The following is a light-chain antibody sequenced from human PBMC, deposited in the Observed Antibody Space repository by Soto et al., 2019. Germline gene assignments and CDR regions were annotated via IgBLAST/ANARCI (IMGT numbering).Light chain of an antibody. J-gene: IGLJ3*02. Sequence: QSVLTQPPSASGSPGQSVTISCTGTSSDVGRYDYVSWYQHHPGKAPKLMIFEVNKRPSGVPDRFSGSKSGNTASLTVSGLQAEDEADYYCSSYGGSNNFVFGGGTKVTVL. CDR3: SSYGGSNNFV. V-gene: IGLV2-8*01. CDR1: SSDVGRYDY. CDR2: EVN.